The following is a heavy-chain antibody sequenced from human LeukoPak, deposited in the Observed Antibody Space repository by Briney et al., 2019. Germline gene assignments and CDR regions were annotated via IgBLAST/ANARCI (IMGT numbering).Heavy chain of an antibody. V-gene: IGHV1-8*03. J-gene: IGHJ6*03. D-gene: IGHD5-18*01. CDR2: MNPNSGNT. CDR3: ARLGYSYGYYYYYYMDV. CDR1: GYTFTSYD. Sequence: ASVKVSCKASGYTFTSYDINWVRQATGQGLEWMGWMNPNSGNTGYAQKFQGRVTITRNTSISTAYMELSSLRSEDTAVYYCARLGYSYGYYYYYYMDVWGKGTTVTVSS.